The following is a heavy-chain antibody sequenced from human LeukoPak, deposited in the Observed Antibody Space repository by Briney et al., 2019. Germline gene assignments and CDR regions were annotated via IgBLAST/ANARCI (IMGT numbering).Heavy chain of an antibody. Sequence: QPGGSLRLSCAASGFTFSSYAMSWVRQAPGKGLEWVSAISGSGGSTYYADSVKGRFTISRNNSKNTMYLQMNSLRAEDTAVYYCAKPYSSSWYYFDYWGQGTLVTVSS. CDR3: AKPYSSSWYYFDY. J-gene: IGHJ4*02. CDR1: GFTFSSYA. D-gene: IGHD6-13*01. V-gene: IGHV3-23*01. CDR2: ISGSGGST.